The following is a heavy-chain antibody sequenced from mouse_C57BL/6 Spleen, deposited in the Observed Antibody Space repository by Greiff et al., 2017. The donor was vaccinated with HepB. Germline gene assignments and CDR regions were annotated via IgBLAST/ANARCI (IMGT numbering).Heavy chain of an antibody. J-gene: IGHJ3*01. Sequence: EVKLVESGGGLVKPGGSLKLSCAASGFTFSDYGMHWVRQAPEKGLEWVAYISSGSSTIYYADTVKGRFTISRDNAKNTLFLQMTSLRSEDTAMYYCARRHGYDEAWFAYWGQGTLVTVSA. CDR1: GFTFSDYG. CDR2: ISSGSSTI. CDR3: ARRHGYDEAWFAY. D-gene: IGHD2-2*01. V-gene: IGHV5-17*01.